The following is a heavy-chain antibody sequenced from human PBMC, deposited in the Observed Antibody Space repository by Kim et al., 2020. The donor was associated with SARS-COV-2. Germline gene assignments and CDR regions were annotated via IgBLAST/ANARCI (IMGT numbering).Heavy chain of an antibody. Sequence: GGSLRLSCAASGFTFSSYAMSWVRQAPGKGLEWVSSISDSGGNTYYADSVKDRFTVSRDNSKNTVYLQMYSLRAEDTAVYYCAKDCTTGPYYMRGDYWG. CDR3: AKDCTTGPYYMRGDY. CDR2: ISDSGGNT. J-gene: IGHJ4*01. V-gene: IGHV3-23*01. CDR1: GFTFSSYA. D-gene: IGHD3-10*01.